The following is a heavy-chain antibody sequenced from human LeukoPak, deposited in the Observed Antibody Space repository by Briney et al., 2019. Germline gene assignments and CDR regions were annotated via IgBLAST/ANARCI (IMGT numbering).Heavy chain of an antibody. J-gene: IGHJ5*02. CDR3: ARGGDYDILTGYYNWFDP. CDR2: ISAYNGNT. D-gene: IGHD3-9*01. V-gene: IGHV1-18*01. Sequence: ASVKVSCKASGGTFSSYAISWVRQAPGQGLEWMGWISAYNGNTNYAQKLQGRVTMTTDTSTSTAYMELRSLRSDDTAVYYCARGGDYDILTGYYNWFDPWGQGTLVTVSS. CDR1: GGTFSSYA.